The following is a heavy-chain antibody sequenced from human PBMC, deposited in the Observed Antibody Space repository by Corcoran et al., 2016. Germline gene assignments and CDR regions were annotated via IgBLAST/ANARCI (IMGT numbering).Heavy chain of an antibody. CDR3: ARILGGCSGCSCYSWGPLDY. V-gene: IGHV1-18*01. CDR1: GYTFTSYG. CDR2: ISAYNGNT. Sequence: QVQLVQSGAEVKKPGASVKVSCKASGYTFTSYGISWVRQAPGQGLEWMGWISAYNGNTNYAQKLQGRVTMTTDTSTSTAYMELRSLRSDDTAVYYWARILGGCSGCSCYSWGPLDYWGQGTLVTVSS. J-gene: IGHJ4*02. D-gene: IGHD2-15*01.